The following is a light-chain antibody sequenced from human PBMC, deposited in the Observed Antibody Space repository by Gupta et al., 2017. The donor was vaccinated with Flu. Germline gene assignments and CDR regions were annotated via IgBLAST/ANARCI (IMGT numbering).Light chain of an antibody. CDR1: NSDIGVYND. CDR2: EVT. J-gene: IGLJ3*02. Sequence: QSALTQPASVSGSPGQSITISCTETNSDIGVYNDVSWFQQHPGTAPKLMIYEVTNRPSGISNRFSGSRSGNTASLTISGLQAEDEAYYYCTSYISRSTWVFGGGTRLTVL. V-gene: IGLV2-14*01. CDR3: TSYISRSTWV.